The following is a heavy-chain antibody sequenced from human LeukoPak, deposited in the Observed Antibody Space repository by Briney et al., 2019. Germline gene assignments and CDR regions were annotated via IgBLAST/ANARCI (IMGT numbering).Heavy chain of an antibody. D-gene: IGHD2-2*01. CDR1: GYTFTSYY. J-gene: IGHJ4*02. CDR3: ARLNRIVVVPAAMHFGNYFDY. V-gene: IGHV1-46*01. Sequence: GASVKVSCKASGYTFTSYYMHGVRQAPGQGIEWMEIINPSGGSTSYAQKFQGRVTMTRDTSTSTVYMELSSLRSEDTAVYYCARLNRIVVVPAAMHFGNYFDYWGQGTLVTVSS. CDR2: INPSGGST.